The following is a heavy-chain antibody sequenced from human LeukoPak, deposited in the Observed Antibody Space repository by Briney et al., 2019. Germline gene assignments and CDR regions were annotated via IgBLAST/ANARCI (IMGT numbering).Heavy chain of an antibody. V-gene: IGHV4-34*01. CDR1: GGSFSGYY. Sequence: SETLSLTCAVYGGSFSGYYWSWIRQPPGKGLEWIWEINHSGSTNYNPSLKSRVTISVDTSKNQFSLKLSSVTAADTAVYYCARRRYCSSTSCRQGYFQHWGQGTLVTVSS. J-gene: IGHJ1*01. D-gene: IGHD2-2*01. CDR2: INHSGST. CDR3: ARRRYCSSTSCRQGYFQH.